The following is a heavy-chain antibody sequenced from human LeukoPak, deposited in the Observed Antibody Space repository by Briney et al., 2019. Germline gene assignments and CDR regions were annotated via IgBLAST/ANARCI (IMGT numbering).Heavy chain of an antibody. CDR1: GYTFTGYY. J-gene: IGHJ4*02. Sequence: ASVTVSCTASGYTFTGYYMHWVRQAPGQGLEWMGIINPSGGSTSYAQKFQGRVTMTRDTSTSTVYMELSSLRSEDTAVYYCARGFLEWFSLQGYYFDYWGQGTLVTVSS. V-gene: IGHV1-46*01. D-gene: IGHD3-3*01. CDR2: INPSGGST. CDR3: ARGFLEWFSLQGYYFDY.